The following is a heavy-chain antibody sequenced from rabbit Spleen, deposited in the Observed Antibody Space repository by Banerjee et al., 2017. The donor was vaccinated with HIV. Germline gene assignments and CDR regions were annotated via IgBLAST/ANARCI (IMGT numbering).Heavy chain of an antibody. CDR3: VRDRHSSGWGVPLYYFNL. J-gene: IGHJ4*01. V-gene: IGHV1S47*01. D-gene: IGHD4-1*01. Sequence: QEQLVESGGGLVQPGGSLKLSCKTSGFDFNNYGVSWVRQAPGKGLEWIGYIDPVFGSTYYATWVNGRFTFSSHNAQNTLYLQLNSLTAADTATYFCVRDRHSSGWGVPLYYFNLWGQGTLVTVS. CDR2: IDPVFGST. CDR1: GFDFNNYG.